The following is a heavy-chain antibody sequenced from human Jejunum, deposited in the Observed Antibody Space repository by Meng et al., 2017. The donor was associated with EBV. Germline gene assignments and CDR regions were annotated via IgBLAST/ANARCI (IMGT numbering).Heavy chain of an antibody. V-gene: IGHV7-4-1*02. CDR2: TNSEPWDP. CDR3: APSNPYCFAY. CDR1: GYSFTSYG. Sequence: GPLEQSGSELKNAGASVRVSWKTAGYSFTSYGMHGVRLAPGEGLEGMGWTNSEPWDPTYVKGFTGRFDFYLYTYVSTAYLQISSLKAEDTARYYCAPSNPYCFAYWGQGTLVTVSS. J-gene: IGHJ4*02. D-gene: IGHD3-3*02.